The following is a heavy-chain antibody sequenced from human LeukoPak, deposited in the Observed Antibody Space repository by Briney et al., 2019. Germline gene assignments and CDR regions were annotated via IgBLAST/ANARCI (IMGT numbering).Heavy chain of an antibody. CDR3: ARDSAEVYAIFDY. D-gene: IGHD2-8*01. J-gene: IGHJ4*02. V-gene: IGHV1-2*02. CDR2: INPNSSGT. CDR1: GYTFTGYY. Sequence: ASVKVSCKASGYTFTGYYMHWVRQAPGQGLEWMGWINPNSSGTNYAQKFQGRVTMTRDTSISTAYMELSRLRSDDTAVYYCARDSAEVYAIFDYWGQGTLVTVSS.